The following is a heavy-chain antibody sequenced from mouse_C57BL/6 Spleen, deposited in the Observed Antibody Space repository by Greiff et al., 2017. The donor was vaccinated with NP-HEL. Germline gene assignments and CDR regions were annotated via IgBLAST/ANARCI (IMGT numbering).Heavy chain of an antibody. J-gene: IGHJ3*01. Sequence: VHLVESGAELVKPGASVKISCKASGYAFSSYWMNWVKQRPGKGLEWIGQIYPGDGDTNYNGKFKGKATLTADKSSSTAYMQLSSLTSEDSAVYFCARRGGNYSKEFAYWGQGTLVTVSA. D-gene: IGHD2-1*01. CDR2: IYPGDGDT. CDR1: GYAFSSYW. CDR3: ARRGGNYSKEFAY. V-gene: IGHV1-80*01.